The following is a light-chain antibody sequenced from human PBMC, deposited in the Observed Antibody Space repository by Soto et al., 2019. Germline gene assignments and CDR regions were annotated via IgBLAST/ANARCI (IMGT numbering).Light chain of an antibody. CDR1: QSIRNW. V-gene: IGKV1-5*03. CDR3: QLYNSYGT. CDR2: KAS. J-gene: IGKJ1*01. Sequence: DIQMTQSPSTLSASVGDRVTITCRASQSIRNWLAWYQQRPGKAPNLLIYKASSLESGVPSRFSGSGSGTEFTLTISSLQPDDFATYYCQLYNSYGTFGQGTKVDIK.